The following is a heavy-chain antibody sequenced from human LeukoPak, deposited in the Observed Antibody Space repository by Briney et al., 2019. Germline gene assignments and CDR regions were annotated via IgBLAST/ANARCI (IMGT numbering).Heavy chain of an antibody. CDR2: ITSPVGRM. J-gene: IGHJ4*02. D-gene: IGHD6-19*01. CDR3: ATDGRSSGWYGFDY. CDR1: GFTFSTYS. Sequence: GGSLRLSCAASGFTFSTYSMNWVRQAPGKGLEWVSSITSPVGRMYYADSLKGRITISRDNARSTLYLQMSSLRAEDTAVYYCATDGRSSGWYGFDYWGQGILVTVSS. V-gene: IGHV3-21*01.